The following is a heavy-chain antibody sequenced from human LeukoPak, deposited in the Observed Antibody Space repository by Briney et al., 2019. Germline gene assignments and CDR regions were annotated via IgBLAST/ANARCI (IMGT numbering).Heavy chain of an antibody. J-gene: IGHJ4*02. CDR1: GGSISSSSYY. Sequence: PSETLSLTCTVSGGSISSSSYYWGWIRQPPGKGLEWIGSIYYSGSTYYNPSLKSRVTISVDTSRNQFSLKLSSVTAADTAVFYCARGPGDYFDYWGRGTLVTVSS. D-gene: IGHD7-27*01. V-gene: IGHV4-39*07. CDR2: IYYSGST. CDR3: ARGPGDYFDY.